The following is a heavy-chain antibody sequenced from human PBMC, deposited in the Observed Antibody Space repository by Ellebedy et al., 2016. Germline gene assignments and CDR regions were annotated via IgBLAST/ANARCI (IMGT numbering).Heavy chain of an antibody. D-gene: IGHD3-10*01. CDR3: AAVLLWFGDRRFDP. Sequence: GESLKISXAASGFTFSSYSMNWVRQAPGKGLEWVSSISSSSSYIYYADSVKGRFTISRDNAKNSLYLQMNSLRAEDTAVYYCAAVLLWFGDRRFDPWGQGTLVTVSS. V-gene: IGHV3-21*01. J-gene: IGHJ5*02. CDR2: ISSSSSYI. CDR1: GFTFSSYS.